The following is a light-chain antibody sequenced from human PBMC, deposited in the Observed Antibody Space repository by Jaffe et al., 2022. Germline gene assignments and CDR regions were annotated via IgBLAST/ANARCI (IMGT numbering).Light chain of an antibody. CDR3: SSYTSSSTPWV. V-gene: IGLV2-14*03. CDR1: SSDVDGYKY. CDR2: DVS. J-gene: IGLJ1*01. Sequence: QSALTQPASVSGSPGQSITISCTGTSSDVDGYKYVSWYQQHPGKAPKLMIYDVSNRPSGVSNRFSGSKSGNTASLTISGLQAEDEADYYCSSYTSSSTPWVFGTGTKVTVL.